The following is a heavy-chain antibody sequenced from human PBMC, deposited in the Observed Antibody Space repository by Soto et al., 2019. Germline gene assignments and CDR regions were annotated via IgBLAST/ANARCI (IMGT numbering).Heavy chain of an antibody. J-gene: IGHJ4*02. Sequence: GGSLRLSCAASGFTFSSYDMSWVRQAPGKGLEWVSGVSASGSTTSYADSAKGRFTISRDNAKNTVFLQMSSLRAEDTAVYFCAKGDCSGGRCYRGFDYWGQGTLVTVSS. D-gene: IGHD2-15*01. CDR3: AKGDCSGGRCYRGFDY. CDR1: GFTFSSYD. CDR2: VSASGSTT. V-gene: IGHV3-23*01.